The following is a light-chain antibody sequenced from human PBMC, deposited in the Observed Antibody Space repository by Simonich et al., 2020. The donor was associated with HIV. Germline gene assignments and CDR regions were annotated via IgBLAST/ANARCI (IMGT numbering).Light chain of an antibody. CDR1: QSVLYSSNNKNY. CDR2: WAS. Sequence: DIVMTQFPDSLAVSLGERATINCKSSQSVLYSSNNKNYLAWYQQKPGHPPNRLIYWASTRESGVPDRFSASGSGTDFTLTISSLQAEDVAIYYCKQYYSTPPTFGQGTKVEIK. J-gene: IGKJ1*01. V-gene: IGKV4-1*01. CDR3: KQYYSTPPT.